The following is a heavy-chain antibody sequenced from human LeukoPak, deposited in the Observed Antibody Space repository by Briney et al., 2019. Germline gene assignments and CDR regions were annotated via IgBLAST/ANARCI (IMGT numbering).Heavy chain of an antibody. Sequence: SETLSLTCTVSGGSISSSSYYWGWIRQPPGKGLEWIGSIYYSGSTYYNPSLKSRVTISVDTSKNQFSLKLSSVTAADTAVYYCASARRDRSYYYYMDVWGKGTTVTVSS. D-gene: IGHD1-1*01. CDR2: IYYSGST. CDR3: ASARRDRSYYYYMDV. V-gene: IGHV4-39*01. J-gene: IGHJ6*03. CDR1: GGSISSSSYY.